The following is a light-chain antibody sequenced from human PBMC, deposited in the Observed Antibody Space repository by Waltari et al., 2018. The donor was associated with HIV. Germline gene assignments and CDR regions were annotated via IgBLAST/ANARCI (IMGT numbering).Light chain of an antibody. CDR2: GAS. V-gene: IGKV3-20*01. J-gene: IGKJ1*01. CDR3: QQYGASPT. CDR1: QSVDSNY. Sequence: FCRASQSVDSNYIAWYQHKSGQPPRLLIYGASNRATGIPDKFGGSGSGTHFSLSINKLAPEDFAMYYCQQYGASPTFGQGTKVEI.